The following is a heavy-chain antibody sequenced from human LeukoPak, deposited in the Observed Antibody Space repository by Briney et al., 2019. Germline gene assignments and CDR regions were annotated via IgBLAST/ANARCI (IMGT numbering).Heavy chain of an antibody. CDR1: AGSISGHY. V-gene: IGHV4-59*11. D-gene: IGHD3-16*01. J-gene: IGHJ5*02. Sequence: PSETLSLTCTVSAGSISGHYWSWIRQPPGKGLDWIGYIYYSGSTNYNPSLKRRVTISVDTSKNHFSLRLSSVTAADTAVYYCARGGANWFDPWGQGTLVTVSS. CDR2: IYYSGST. CDR3: ARGGANWFDP.